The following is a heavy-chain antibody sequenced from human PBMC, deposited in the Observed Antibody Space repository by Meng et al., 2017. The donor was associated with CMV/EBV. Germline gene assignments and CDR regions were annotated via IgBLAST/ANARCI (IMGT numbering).Heavy chain of an antibody. CDR2: MNPNSGNT. CDR3: ARAVPARSWGNWFDP. J-gene: IGHJ5*02. Sequence: ASVKVSCKASGYTFTSYDINWVRQATGQGLEWMGWMNPNSGNTGYAQKFQGRVTMTRNTSISTAYMELSSLRSEDTAVYYCARAVPARSWGNWFDPWGQGTLVTVSS. CDR1: GYTFTSYD. V-gene: IGHV1-8*01. D-gene: IGHD2-2*01.